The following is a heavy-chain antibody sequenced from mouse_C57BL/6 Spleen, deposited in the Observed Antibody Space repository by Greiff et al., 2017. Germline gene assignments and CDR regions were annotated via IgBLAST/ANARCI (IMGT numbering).Heavy chain of an antibody. V-gene: IGHV1-64*01. J-gene: IGHJ2*01. CDR1: GYTFTSYW. Sequence: QVQLQQPGAELVKPGASVKLSCKASGYTFTSYWMHWVKQRPGQGLEWIGMIHPNSGSTNYNEKFKSKATLTVDKSSSTAYMQLSSLTSEDSAVYYGARDPRGYYGSFDYWGQGTTLTVSS. D-gene: IGHD1-1*01. CDR3: ARDPRGYYGSFDY. CDR2: IHPNSGST.